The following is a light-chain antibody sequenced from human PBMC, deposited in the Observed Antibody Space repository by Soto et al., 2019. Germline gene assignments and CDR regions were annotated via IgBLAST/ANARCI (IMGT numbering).Light chain of an antibody. V-gene: IGLV1-40*01. CDR2: GNS. CDR1: SSNIGAGYD. J-gene: IGLJ3*02. Sequence: QLVLTQPPSVSGARGQRVTISCTGSSSNIGAGYDVHWYQQLPGTAPKLLIYGNSNRPSGVPDRFSGSKSGTSASLAITGLQAEDEADYYCQSYDSSLSGWVFGGGTKLTVL. CDR3: QSYDSSLSGWV.